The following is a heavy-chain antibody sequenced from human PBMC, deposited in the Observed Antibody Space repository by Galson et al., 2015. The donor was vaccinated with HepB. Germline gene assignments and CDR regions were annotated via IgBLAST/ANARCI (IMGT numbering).Heavy chain of an antibody. Sequence: SLRLSCAASGFTFSSYWMSWVRQAPGKGLEWVANIKQDGSEKYYVDSVKGRFTISRDNAKNSLYLQMNSLRAEDTAVYYCARGLTTENRYYYYYYGMDVWGQGTTVTVSS. J-gene: IGHJ6*02. CDR3: ARGLTTENRYYYYYYGMDV. CDR2: IKQDGSEK. CDR1: GFTFSSYW. D-gene: IGHD4/OR15-4a*01. V-gene: IGHV3-7*03.